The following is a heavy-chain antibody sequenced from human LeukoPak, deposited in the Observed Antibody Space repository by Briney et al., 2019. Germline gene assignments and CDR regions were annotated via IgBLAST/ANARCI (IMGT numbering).Heavy chain of an antibody. CDR2: IYYSGST. J-gene: IGHJ4*02. CDR3: ARVSGDQLLTFGY. CDR1: GGSISSYY. V-gene: IGHV4-59*01. Sequence: SETLSLTCTVSGGSISSYYWTWIRQPPGKGLEWIGYIYYSGSTNYNPSLKSRVTISVDTSKNQFSLRLSSVTAADTAVYYCARVSGDQLLTFGYWGQGTLVTVPS. D-gene: IGHD2-2*01.